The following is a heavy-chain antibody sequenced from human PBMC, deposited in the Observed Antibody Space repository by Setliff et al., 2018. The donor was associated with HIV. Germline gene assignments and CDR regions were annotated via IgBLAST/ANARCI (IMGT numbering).Heavy chain of an antibody. J-gene: IGHJ4*02. CDR1: GFTFSNYA. Sequence: PGGSLRLSCAASGFTFSNYAMSWVRQAPGKGLEWVASISGSGATTYYADSVKGRFTISRDNSKNTLFLQMNSLRVEDTAIYYCAKESPSTAFFDYWGQGTLVTVSS. D-gene: IGHD2-2*01. CDR2: ISGSGATT. CDR3: AKESPSTAFFDY. V-gene: IGHV3-23*01.